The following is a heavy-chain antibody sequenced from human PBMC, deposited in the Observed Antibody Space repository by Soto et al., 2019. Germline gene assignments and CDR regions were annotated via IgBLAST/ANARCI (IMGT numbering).Heavy chain of an antibody. CDR2: ISSSSRTI. Sequence: DVKLVESGGGLVQSGGSLRLSCAASGFTFSSYSMNWVRQAPGKGLEWASYISSSSRTIYYADSVKGRFTISRDNANNSLYLQMTSLRDEDTAVYYCAREARSAAARPFDYWGQGTLVTVSS. D-gene: IGHD6-13*01. CDR1: GFTFSSYS. CDR3: AREARSAAARPFDY. V-gene: IGHV3-48*02. J-gene: IGHJ4*02.